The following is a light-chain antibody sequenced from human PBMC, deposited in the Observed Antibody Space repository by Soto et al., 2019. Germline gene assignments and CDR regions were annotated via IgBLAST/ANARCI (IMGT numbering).Light chain of an antibody. CDR1: QSVSSN. CDR3: QQYNNWPPWT. V-gene: IGKV3-15*01. Sequence: EIVMTQSPATLSVSPGERATLSCRASQSVSSNLAGYQQKPGQAPRLLIYGASNRATGIPARFSGSGSGTEFTLTISSLQSEDFAVYYCQQYNNWPPWTFGQGTKVEIK. J-gene: IGKJ1*01. CDR2: GAS.